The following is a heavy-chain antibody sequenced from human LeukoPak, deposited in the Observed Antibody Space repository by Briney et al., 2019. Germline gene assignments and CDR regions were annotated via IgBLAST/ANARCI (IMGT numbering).Heavy chain of an antibody. Sequence: SVKVSCKASGGAFSSYAISWVRQAPGQGLEWMGGIIPIFGTANYAQKFQGRVTITADESTSTAYMELSSLRSEDTAVYYCARRMRRDGYNLGYYYYGMDVWGQGTTVTVSS. D-gene: IGHD5-24*01. V-gene: IGHV1-69*13. CDR3: ARRMRRDGYNLGYYYYGMDV. CDR1: GGAFSSYA. J-gene: IGHJ6*02. CDR2: IIPIFGTA.